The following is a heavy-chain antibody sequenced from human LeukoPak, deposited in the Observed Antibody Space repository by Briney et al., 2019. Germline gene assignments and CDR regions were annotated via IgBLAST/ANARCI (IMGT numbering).Heavy chain of an antibody. D-gene: IGHD3-10*01. CDR3: ARDILYGSGDAFDI. J-gene: IGHJ3*02. CDR1: GFTFSSYW. CDR2: IKQDGSEK. Sequence: GGSLRLSCAASGFTFSSYWMSWVRQAPGKGLEWVANIKQDGSEKYYVDSVKSRFTISRDNAKNSLYLQMNSLRAEDTAVYYCARDILYGSGDAFDIWGQGTMVTVSS. V-gene: IGHV3-7*01.